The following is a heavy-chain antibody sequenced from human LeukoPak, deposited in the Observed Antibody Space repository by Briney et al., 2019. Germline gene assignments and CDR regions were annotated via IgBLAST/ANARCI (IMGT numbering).Heavy chain of an antibody. J-gene: IGHJ4*02. D-gene: IGHD4-11*01. CDR1: GFTFSSYA. CDR2: ISDSGGST. Sequence: GGSLRPSCAASGFTFSSYAMSWVRQAPGKGLEWVSAISDSGGSTYYADSVKGRFTVSRDNSKSTLYLHMNSLRADDTAVYYCAKAKLPNRNYDYYFDCWGQGTLVTVSS. CDR3: AKAKLPNRNYDYYFDC. V-gene: IGHV3-23*01.